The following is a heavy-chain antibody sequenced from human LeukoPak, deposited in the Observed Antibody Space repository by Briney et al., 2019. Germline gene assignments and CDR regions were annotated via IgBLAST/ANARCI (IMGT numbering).Heavy chain of an antibody. Sequence: GGSLRLSCSASGFPFSSYAMPWVRQAPGKGLEWVAVISYDGSNKYYADSVKGRFTISRDNSKNTLYLQMNSLRAEDTAVYYCARDYNRGVQDYWGQGTLVTVSS. D-gene: IGHD3-10*01. V-gene: IGHV3-30-3*01. CDR1: GFPFSSYA. J-gene: IGHJ4*02. CDR3: ARDYNRGVQDY. CDR2: ISYDGSNK.